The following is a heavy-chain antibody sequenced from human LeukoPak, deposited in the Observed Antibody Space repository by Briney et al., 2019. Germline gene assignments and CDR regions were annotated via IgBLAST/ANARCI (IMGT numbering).Heavy chain of an antibody. V-gene: IGHV4-59*08. J-gene: IGHJ6*03. D-gene: IGHD4-11*01. Sequence: SETLSLTCTVSGGSLSSYYWSWIRQPPGKGLEWIGYIYYSGSTNYNPSLKSRVTISVDTSKNQFSLKLSSVTAADTAVYYCARQIRATVNYMDVWGKGTTVTVSS. CDR2: IYYSGST. CDR1: GGSLSSYY. CDR3: ARQIRATVNYMDV.